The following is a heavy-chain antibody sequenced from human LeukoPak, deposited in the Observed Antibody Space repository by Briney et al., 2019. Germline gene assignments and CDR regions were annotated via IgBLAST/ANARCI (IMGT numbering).Heavy chain of an antibody. V-gene: IGHV4-31*03. J-gene: IGHJ4*02. CDR1: GGSISSGGYY. Sequence: SETLSLTCTVSGGSISSGGYYWSWIRQHPGKGLEWIGYIYYSGSTYYNPSLKSRVTISVDTSKNQFSLKLNSVTAADTAVYYCARARGGKNPIDYWGQGTLVTVSS. D-gene: IGHD4-23*01. CDR3: ARARGGKNPIDY. CDR2: IYYSGST.